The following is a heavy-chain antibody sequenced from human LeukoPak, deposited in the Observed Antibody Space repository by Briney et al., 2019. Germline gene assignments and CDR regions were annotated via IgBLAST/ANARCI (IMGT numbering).Heavy chain of an antibody. J-gene: IGHJ6*03. CDR1: GFTFSSYS. D-gene: IGHD3-3*01. V-gene: IGHV3-21*01. CDR2: ISSSSSYI. CDR3: ATRGRFLEWADYYYYYYMDV. Sequence: PGGSLRLSCAASGFTFSSYSMNWVRQAPGKGLEWVSSISSSSSYIYYADSVKGRFTISRDNAKNSLYLQMNSLRAEDTAVYYCATRGRFLEWADYYYYYYMDVWGKGTTVTVSS.